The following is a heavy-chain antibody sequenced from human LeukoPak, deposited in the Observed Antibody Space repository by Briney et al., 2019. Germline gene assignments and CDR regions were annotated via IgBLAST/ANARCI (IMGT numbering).Heavy chain of an antibody. D-gene: IGHD6-19*01. CDR1: GGSIRSSYYY. J-gene: IGHJ4*02. Sequence: SETLSLTCTVSGGSIRSSYYYWGWIRQPPGKGLEWIESIYYSGSTYYNPSLKSRVTISVDTSKNQFSLKLSSVTAADTAVYYCARRSSGWYKGFDYWGQGTLVTVSS. CDR2: IYYSGST. CDR3: ARRSSGWYKGFDY. V-gene: IGHV4-39*01.